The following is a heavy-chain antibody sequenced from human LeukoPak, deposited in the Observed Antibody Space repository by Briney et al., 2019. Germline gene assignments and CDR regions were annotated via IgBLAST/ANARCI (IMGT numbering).Heavy chain of an antibody. Sequence: TTSETLPLTCTVSGGSISSYSWSWIRQPPGKGLEWIGYIYYSGSTNYNPSLKSRVTISIDTSKNQFSLKLSYVTAADTAVYYCAKTLSRMHPPGYWGQGTLVTVSS. CDR1: GGSISSYS. CDR3: AKTLSRMHPPGY. V-gene: IGHV4-59*01. J-gene: IGHJ4*02. D-gene: IGHD1-14*01. CDR2: IYYSGST.